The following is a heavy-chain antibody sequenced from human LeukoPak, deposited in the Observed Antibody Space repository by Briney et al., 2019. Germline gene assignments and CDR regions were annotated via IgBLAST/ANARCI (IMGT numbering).Heavy chain of an antibody. V-gene: IGHV4-39*07. CDR3: ARTRGYSYGDYFDY. D-gene: IGHD5-18*01. J-gene: IGHJ4*02. CDR1: GGSISSSSYY. CDR2: IYYSGST. Sequence: PSETLSLTRTVSGGSISSSSYYWGWIRQPPGKGLEWIGSIYYSGSTYYNPSLKSRVTISVDTSKNQFSVKLSSVTAADTAVYYCARTRGYSYGDYFDYWGQGTLVTVSS.